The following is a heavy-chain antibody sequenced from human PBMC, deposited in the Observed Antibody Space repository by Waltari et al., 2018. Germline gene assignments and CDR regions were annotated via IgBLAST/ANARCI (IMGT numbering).Heavy chain of an antibody. CDR1: GCFSRHYW. J-gene: IGHJ4*02. CDR3: TRNPGY. V-gene: IGHV3-74*03. D-gene: IGHD2-15*01. Sequence: EVQLVESGGGLVQPGGSLRLTLAVPGCFSRHYWMDWVRQAPGKGLVWVSRIKSDGTNIKYADSVRGRFTISRDSAKNTFYLQMNSLRAEDTAVYYCTRNPGYWGQGTLVTVAS. CDR2: IKSDGTNI.